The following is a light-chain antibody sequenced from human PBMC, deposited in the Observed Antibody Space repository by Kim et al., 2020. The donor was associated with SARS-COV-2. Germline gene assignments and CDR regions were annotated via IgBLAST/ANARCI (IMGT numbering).Light chain of an antibody. V-gene: IGLV2-11*03. CDR1: SSDVGSYNF. J-gene: IGLJ3*02. CDR3: SSFAGSYNFVL. Sequence: HSVTLSCTGISSDVGSYNFVSWYQQHPGRAPTVIIYDVSRRPSGVPDRFSGSKSGNTASLTISGLQAEDDADYYCSSFAGSYNFVLFGGGTQLTVL. CDR2: DVS.